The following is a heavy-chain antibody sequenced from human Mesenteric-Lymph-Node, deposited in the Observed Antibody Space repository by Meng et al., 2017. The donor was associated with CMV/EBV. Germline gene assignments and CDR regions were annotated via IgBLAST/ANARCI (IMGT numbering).Heavy chain of an antibody. CDR2: MSWNSASI. CDR3: ARPAYSSSLFDAFDI. D-gene: IGHD6-13*01. V-gene: IGHV3-9*01. J-gene: IGHJ3*02. CDR1: GFTFADYA. Sequence: SLKISCVVSGFTFADYAMHWVRQAPGKGLEWVSGMSWNSASIGYADSVKGRFTISRDNAKNSLYLQMNSLRAEDTAMYYCARPAYSSSLFDAFDIWGQGTMVTVSS.